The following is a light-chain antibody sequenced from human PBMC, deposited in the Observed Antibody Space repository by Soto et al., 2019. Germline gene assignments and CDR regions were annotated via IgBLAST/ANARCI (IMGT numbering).Light chain of an antibody. CDR3: QSFDNGLLAYV. CDR1: SSNIGAGYD. Sequence: QSVLTQPPSVSGAPGQRVTISCTGSSSNIGAGYDVHWYQQRPGTGPKLLIFGNINRPSGVPDRFSGSKSGTSASLAITGLQAEDEGDYYCQSFDNGLLAYVFGTGTKVTVL. V-gene: IGLV1-40*01. CDR2: GNI. J-gene: IGLJ1*01.